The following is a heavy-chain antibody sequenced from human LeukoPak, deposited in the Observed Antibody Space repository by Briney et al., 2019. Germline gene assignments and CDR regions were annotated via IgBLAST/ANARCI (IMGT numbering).Heavy chain of an antibody. Sequence: SQTVSLTCTVSGGSISSGSYYWSWIRQPAGKGLEWIGRIYTSGSTNYNPSLKSRVTISVDTSKNQFSLKLSSVTAADTAVYYCARADILTGYCDYWGQGTLVTVSS. D-gene: IGHD3-9*01. CDR2: IYTSGST. V-gene: IGHV4-61*02. J-gene: IGHJ4*02. CDR3: ARADILTGYCDY. CDR1: GGSISSGSYY.